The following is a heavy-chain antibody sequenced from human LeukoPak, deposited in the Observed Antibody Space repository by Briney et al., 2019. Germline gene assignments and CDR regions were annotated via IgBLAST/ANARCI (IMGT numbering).Heavy chain of an antibody. D-gene: IGHD1-7*01. Sequence: GGSLRLSCVASGFTFSSYWMSWVRQAPGKGLEWVANIKQDGSEKYYVDSLKGRFTISRDNAKSSLYLQMNSLRAEDTAVYYCVRASNFPHYYYYMDVWGKGTTVTVSS. CDR1: GFTFSSYW. CDR2: IKQDGSEK. J-gene: IGHJ6*03. CDR3: VRASNFPHYYYYMDV. V-gene: IGHV3-7*01.